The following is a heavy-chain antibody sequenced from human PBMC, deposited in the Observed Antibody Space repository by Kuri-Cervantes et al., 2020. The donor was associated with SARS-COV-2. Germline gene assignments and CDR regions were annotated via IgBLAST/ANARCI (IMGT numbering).Heavy chain of an antibody. CDR3: ARVLRGYSGYELFDY. J-gene: IGHJ4*02. V-gene: IGHV3-7*05. CDR1: GFTFSSYW. D-gene: IGHD5-12*01. Sequence: GGSLRLSCAASGFTFSSYWMSWVRQAPGKGLEWVANIKQDGSEKYYVDSVKGRFTISRDNAKNSLYLQMNSLRAEDTAVYYCARVLRGYSGYELFDYWGQGTLVTVSS. CDR2: IKQDGSEK.